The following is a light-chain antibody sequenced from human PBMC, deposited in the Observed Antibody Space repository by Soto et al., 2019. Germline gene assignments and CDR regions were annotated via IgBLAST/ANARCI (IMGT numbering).Light chain of an antibody. CDR1: QSISNR. V-gene: IGKV1-5*01. CDR2: DAS. Sequence: DIQMTQSPSTLSASVGDRVTITCRASQSISNRLAWYQQKPGKAPKVLIYDASSLESGVPSRFSGSGSGTEFILTISRLQPDDFASYCCQQYGGMWTFGQGTKVEMK. CDR3: QQYGGMWT. J-gene: IGKJ1*01.